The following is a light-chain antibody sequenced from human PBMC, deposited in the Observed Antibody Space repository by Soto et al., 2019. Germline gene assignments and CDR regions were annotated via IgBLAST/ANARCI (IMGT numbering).Light chain of an antibody. CDR2: GAS. CDR3: QRYGSSPWT. CDR1: QSVSSSY. Sequence: EVVLTQSPGTLSLSPGERATLSCRASQSVSSSYLAWYQQKPGQAPRLRIYGASSRATGIPDRFSGSGSGTDFTLTISRLEPEDCTVYYCQRYGSSPWTFGQGTKGEIK. V-gene: IGKV3-20*01. J-gene: IGKJ1*01.